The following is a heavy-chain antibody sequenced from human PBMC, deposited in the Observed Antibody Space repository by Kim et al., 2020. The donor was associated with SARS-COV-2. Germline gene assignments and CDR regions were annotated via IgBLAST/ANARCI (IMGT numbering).Heavy chain of an antibody. Sequence: GGSLRLSCAASGFTFSSYGMHWVRQAPGKGLEWVAVIWYDGSNKYYPDSVRGRFTISRDNSKNTLYLQMNSLRAEDTAVYYCAREWSGSNSRPFDYRGQG. CDR1: GFTFSSYG. CDR2: IWYDGSNK. J-gene: IGHJ4*02. D-gene: IGHD1-26*01. CDR3: AREWSGSNSRPFDY. V-gene: IGHV3-33*01.